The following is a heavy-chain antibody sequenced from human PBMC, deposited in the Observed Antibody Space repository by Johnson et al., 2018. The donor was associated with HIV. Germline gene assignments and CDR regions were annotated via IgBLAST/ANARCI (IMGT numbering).Heavy chain of an antibody. V-gene: IGHV3-30*19. CDR2: ISYDGNNK. J-gene: IGHJ3*02. D-gene: IGHD2-15*01. CDR1: GFTFSSFG. Sequence: QVQLVESGGGVVQPGRSLRLSCVASGFTFSSFGMHWVRQAPGKGLEWVAVISYDGNNKYYADSVKGRFTISRDNSKNTLYLQLNSLRAEDTAVYYCARYCSGGSCYSVWQKNYAFDIWGQGTMVTVSS. CDR3: ARYCSGGSCYSVWQKNYAFDI.